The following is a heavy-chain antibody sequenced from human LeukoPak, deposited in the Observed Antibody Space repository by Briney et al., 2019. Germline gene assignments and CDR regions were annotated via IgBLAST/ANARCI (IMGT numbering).Heavy chain of an antibody. D-gene: IGHD5-12*01. J-gene: IGHJ6*02. Sequence: SETLSPTCAVYGGSFSGYYWSWIRQPPGKGLEWIGEINHSGSTNYNPSLKSRVTISVDTSKNQFSLKLSSVTAADTAVYYCARAPLRNIVATRYYYGMDVWGQGTTVTVSS. V-gene: IGHV4-34*01. CDR2: INHSGST. CDR1: GGSFSGYY. CDR3: ARAPLRNIVATRYYYGMDV.